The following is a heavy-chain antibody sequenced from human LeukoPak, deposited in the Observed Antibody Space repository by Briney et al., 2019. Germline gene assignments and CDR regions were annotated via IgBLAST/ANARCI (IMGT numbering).Heavy chain of an antibody. CDR1: GYTFTSYD. J-gene: IGHJ3*02. D-gene: IGHD3-9*01. V-gene: IGHV1-8*01. CDR3: ARGGYYDILTGYHDAFDI. Sequence: GASVKVSCKASGYTFTSYDINWVRQATGQGLEWMGWMNPNSGNTGYAQKFQGRVTMTRNTSISTAYMELSSLRSEDTAVYCCARGGYYDILTGYHDAFDIWGQGTMVTVSS. CDR2: MNPNSGNT.